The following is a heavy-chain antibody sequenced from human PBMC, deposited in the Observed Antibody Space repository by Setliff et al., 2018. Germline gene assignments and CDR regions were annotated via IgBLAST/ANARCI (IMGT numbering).Heavy chain of an antibody. Sequence: SETLSLTCTVSGGSISSSTNYWGWIRQPPGKGLEWIGNIYDRGSPHYNPSLKSRVTISEDTSKSQSSLKLSSVTAADTAVYYCARGFTAQPAMLRGNWFDPWGRGTLVPSPQ. J-gene: IGHJ5*02. V-gene: IGHV4-39*07. CDR2: IYDRGSP. D-gene: IGHD3-16*01. CDR1: GGSISSSTNY. CDR3: ARGFTAQPAMLRGNWFDP.